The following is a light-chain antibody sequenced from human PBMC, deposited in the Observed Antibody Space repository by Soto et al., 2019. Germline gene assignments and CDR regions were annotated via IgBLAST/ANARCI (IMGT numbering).Light chain of an antibody. CDR1: QSVSSSY. CDR3: HQRQSWPRT. V-gene: IGKV3-20*01. CDR2: GAS. Sequence: MELTQSLGTVSFSKGDRPNVSCRSSQSVSSSYLAWYQQKPGQAPRLLISGASNRATGIPVRFSGSGSGTEFTLTISSLQSEDFALYYCHQRQSWPRTFGQGSNVDIK. J-gene: IGKJ1*01.